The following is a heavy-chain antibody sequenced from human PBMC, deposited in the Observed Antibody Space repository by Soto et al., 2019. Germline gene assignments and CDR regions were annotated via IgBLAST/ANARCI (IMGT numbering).Heavy chain of an antibody. D-gene: IGHD2-2*01. Sequence: SETLSLTCTVSGGSISSYYWSWIRQPPGKGLEWIGYIYYSGSTNYNPSLKSRVTISVDTSKNQFSLKLSSVTAADTAVYYCARRVETQGCSSTSCQGGYYYYYMDVWGKGTTVTVSS. V-gene: IGHV4-59*08. J-gene: IGHJ6*03. CDR2: IYYSGST. CDR1: GGSISSYY. CDR3: ARRVETQGCSSTSCQGGYYYYYMDV.